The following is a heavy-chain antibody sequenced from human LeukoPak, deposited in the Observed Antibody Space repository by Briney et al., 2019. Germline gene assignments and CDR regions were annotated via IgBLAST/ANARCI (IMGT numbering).Heavy chain of an antibody. CDR1: GFTFSSYD. CDR3: ARRGYHDYSGFDY. CDR2: MQYDGSIE. V-gene: IGHV3-30*02. J-gene: IGHJ4*02. Sequence: GGSLRLSCAASGFTFSSYDMHWVRQAPGKGLEWVTFMQYDGSIEYYADSVKGRFTISRDNAKKSVYLQMKSLRAEDTAVYYCARRGYHDYSGFDYWGQGTLVTVSS. D-gene: IGHD1-26*01.